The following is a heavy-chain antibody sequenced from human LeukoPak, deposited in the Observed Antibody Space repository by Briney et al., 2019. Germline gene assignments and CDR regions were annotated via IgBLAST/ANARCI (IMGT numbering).Heavy chain of an antibody. CDR3: ARGSSSTSPGNWFDP. CDR2: INPNSGGT. V-gene: IGHV1-2*02. Sequence: ASVKVSCKASGYTFTGYYMHWVRQAPGQGLEWMGWINPNSGGTNYAQKFQGRVTMTRDTSISTAYMELSGLISDDTAVYYYARGSSSTSPGNWFDPWGQGTLVTVSS. CDR1: GYTFTGYY. J-gene: IGHJ5*02. D-gene: IGHD2-2*01.